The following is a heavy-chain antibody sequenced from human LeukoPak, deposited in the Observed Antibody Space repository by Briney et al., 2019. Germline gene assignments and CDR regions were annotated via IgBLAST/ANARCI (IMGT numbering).Heavy chain of an antibody. J-gene: IGHJ5*01. D-gene: IGHD6-13*01. CDR1: GFTLNTNY. CDR3: AREVYSSTWFDL. V-gene: IGHV3-66*01. Sequence: PGGSLRLSCAASGFTLNTNYMNWVRQVPGKGLEWVSVIYAGGNTYYADSVKERFTISRDNSRNTLYLQVNSLRGDDTAVYYCAREVYSSTWFDLWGXXXLXTVSS. CDR2: IYAGGNT.